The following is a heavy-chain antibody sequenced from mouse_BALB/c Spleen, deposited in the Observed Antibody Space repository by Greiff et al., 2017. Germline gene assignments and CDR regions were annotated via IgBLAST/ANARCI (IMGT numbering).Heavy chain of an antibody. V-gene: IGHV3-2*02. CDR2: ISYSGST. J-gene: IGHJ4*01. CDR3: ARSLYYGSADY. D-gene: IGHD1-1*01. Sequence: VQLKQSGPGLVKPSQSLSLTCTVTGYSITSDYAWNWIRQFPGNTLEWMGYISYSGSTSYNPSLKSRISITRDTSKNQFFLQLNSVTTEDTATYYCARSLYYGSADYWGQGTSVTVSS. CDR1: GYSITSDYA.